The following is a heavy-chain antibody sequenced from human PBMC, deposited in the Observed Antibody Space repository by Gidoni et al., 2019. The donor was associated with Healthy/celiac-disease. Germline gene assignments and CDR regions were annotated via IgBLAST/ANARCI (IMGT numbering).Heavy chain of an antibody. J-gene: IGHJ6*03. V-gene: IGHV1-24*01. D-gene: IGHD5-18*01. CDR3: AVRGYSDGYRDNYYYYMDD. Sequence: EWMGGFDPEDGETIYAQKFQGRVTMTADTSTDTAYMELSSLRSEDTAVYYCAVRGYSDGYRDNYYYYMDDWGKGTPVTVSS. CDR2: FDPEDGET.